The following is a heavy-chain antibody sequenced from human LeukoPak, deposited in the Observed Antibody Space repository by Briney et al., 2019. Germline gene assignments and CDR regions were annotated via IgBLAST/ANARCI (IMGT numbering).Heavy chain of an antibody. CDR3: ARQSYDILTGYYSSPYYYYGMDV. D-gene: IGHD3-9*01. CDR1: GYSFTSYW. V-gene: IGHV5-51*01. J-gene: IGHJ6*02. Sequence: GESLKISCKGSGYSFTSYWIGWVRQLPGKGLEWMGIIYPADSDTRYSPSFQGQVTISADKSISTAYLQWSSLKASDTAMYYCARQSYDILTGYYSSPYYYYGMDVWGQGTTVTVSS. CDR2: IYPADSDT.